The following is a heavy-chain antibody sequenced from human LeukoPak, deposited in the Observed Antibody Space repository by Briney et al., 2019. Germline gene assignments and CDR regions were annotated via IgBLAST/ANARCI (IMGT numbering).Heavy chain of an antibody. CDR2: VSYDGTFE. CDR1: GFTFRTHS. CDR3: ARGSQGSGGGYFEN. Sequence: PGGSLRLSCAPSGFTFRTHSLHWVRQAPGKGLDWVAGVSYDGTFEYYPDSVRGRFSISRDNSKNTVSLQMNSLRPEDTAVYHCARGSQGSGGGYFENWGQGILVTVSP. J-gene: IGHJ4*02. D-gene: IGHD3-10*01. V-gene: IGHV3-30*04.